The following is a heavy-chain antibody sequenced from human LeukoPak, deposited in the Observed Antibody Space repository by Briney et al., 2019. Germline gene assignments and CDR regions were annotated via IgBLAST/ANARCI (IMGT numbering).Heavy chain of an antibody. V-gene: IGHV3-23*01. CDR1: GFTFSTYW. CDR3: AKWGGAFDI. J-gene: IGHJ3*02. D-gene: IGHD3-16*01. Sequence: GGSLRHSCSASGFTFSTYWMSWVRQAPGKGLEWVSAISGSGGSTYYADSVQGRFTISRDNSKNTLYLQMNSLRAEDTAVYYCAKWGGAFDIWGQGTMVTVSS. CDR2: ISGSGGST.